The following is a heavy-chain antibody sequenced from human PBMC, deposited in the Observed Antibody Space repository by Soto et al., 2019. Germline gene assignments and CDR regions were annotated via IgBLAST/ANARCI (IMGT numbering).Heavy chain of an antibody. Sequence: GGSLRLSCAASGFTFSSYAMSWVRQAPGKGLEWVSAISGSGGSTYYADSVKGRFTISRDNSKNTLYLQMNSLRAEDTAVYYCAKVRRYCSGGSCYRLLDPWGQGTLVTVSS. CDR2: ISGSGGST. CDR1: GFTFSSYA. D-gene: IGHD2-15*01. V-gene: IGHV3-23*01. CDR3: AKVRRYCSGGSCYRLLDP. J-gene: IGHJ5*02.